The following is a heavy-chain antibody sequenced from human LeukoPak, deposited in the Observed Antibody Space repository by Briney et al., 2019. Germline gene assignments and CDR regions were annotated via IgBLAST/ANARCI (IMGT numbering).Heavy chain of an antibody. J-gene: IGHJ4*02. D-gene: IGHD6-6*01. CDR1: GFTFSSYA. V-gene: IGHV3-23*01. CDR2: ISGSGGST. CDR3: AKDQEYTPDSHSPSYYFDY. Sequence: GGSLRLSCAASGFTFSSYAMSWVRQAPGKGLEWVSAISGSGGSTYYADSVKGRFTISRDNSKNTLYLQMNSLRAEDTAVYYCAKDQEYTPDSHSPSYYFDYWGQGILVTVSS.